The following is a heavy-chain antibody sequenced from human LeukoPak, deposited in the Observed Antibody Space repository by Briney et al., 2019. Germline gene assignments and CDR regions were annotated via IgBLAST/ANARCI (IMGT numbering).Heavy chain of an antibody. CDR2: ISSSSSTI. D-gene: IGHD6-19*01. CDR1: GFTFSSYS. Sequence: GSLRLSCAASGFTFSSYSMNWVRQAPGKGLEWVSYISSSSSTIYYADSVKGRFTISRDNAKNSLYLQMNSLRAEDTAVYYCARDYNIAVAGLDYWGQGTLVTVSS. V-gene: IGHV3-48*04. J-gene: IGHJ4*02. CDR3: ARDYNIAVAGLDY.